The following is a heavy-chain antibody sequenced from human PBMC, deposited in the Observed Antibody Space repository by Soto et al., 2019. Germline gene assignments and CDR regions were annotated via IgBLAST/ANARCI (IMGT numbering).Heavy chain of an antibody. V-gene: IGHV1-8*01. CDR2: MNPNSGNT. J-gene: IGHJ5*02. Sequence: GASVKVSCKASGYTFTSYDINWVRQATGQGLEWMGWMNPNSGNTGYAQKFQGRVTMTRNTSISTAYMELSGLRSEDTAVYYCARGHSVNNWFDPWGQGTLVTVSS. CDR1: GYTFTSYD. CDR3: ARGHSVNNWFDP.